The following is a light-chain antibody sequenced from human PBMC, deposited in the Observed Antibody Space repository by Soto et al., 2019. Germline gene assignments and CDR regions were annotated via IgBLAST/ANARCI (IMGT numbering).Light chain of an antibody. CDR3: QQYNEWPPSYT. Sequence: EIVMTQSPATLSVSPGETATLSCRASHSIGNNLAWYQHKSGLAPRLRVFAASTTATDVPARFSASGYGTAFTHTSGRLQSEDFAVYYWQQYNEWPPSYTFG. CDR1: HSIGNN. J-gene: IGKJ2*01. V-gene: IGKV3-15*01. CDR2: AAS.